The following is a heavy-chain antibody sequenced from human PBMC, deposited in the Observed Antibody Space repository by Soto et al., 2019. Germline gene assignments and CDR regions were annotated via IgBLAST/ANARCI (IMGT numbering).Heavy chain of an antibody. V-gene: IGHV3-74*01. CDR1: GFTFSSYW. Sequence: GGSLRLSCAASGFTFSSYWMHWVRQAPGKGLVWVSRINSDGSSTSYADSVKGRFTISRDNAKNTLHLQMNSLRAEDTAVYYCARDPLYYYGMDVWGQGTTVTVSS. CDR2: INSDGSST. J-gene: IGHJ6*02. CDR3: ARDPLYYYGMDV.